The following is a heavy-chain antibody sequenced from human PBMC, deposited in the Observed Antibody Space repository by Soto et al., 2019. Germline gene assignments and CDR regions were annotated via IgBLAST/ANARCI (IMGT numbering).Heavy chain of an antibody. CDR3: ARPYHAGYSSGWYYGY. J-gene: IGHJ4*02. CDR1: GGSFSGYY. CDR2: INHSGST. V-gene: IGHV4-34*01. Sequence: SETLSLTCAVYGGSFSGYYWSWIRQPPGKGLEWIGEINHSGSTNYNPSLKSRVTISVDMSKNQFSLKLSSVTAADTAVYYCARPYHAGYSSGWYYGYWGQGTLVTVSS. D-gene: IGHD6-19*01.